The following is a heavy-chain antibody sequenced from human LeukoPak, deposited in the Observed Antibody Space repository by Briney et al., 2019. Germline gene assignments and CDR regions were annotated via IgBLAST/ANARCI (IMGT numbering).Heavy chain of an antibody. CDR2: INHSGST. Sequence: SETLSLTCAVYGGSSSGYYWSWIRQPPGKGLEWIGEINHSGSTNYNPSLKSRVTISVDTSKNQFSLKLSSVTAADTAVYYCARGGLMVYAVRVQNDVFDIWGQGTMVTVSS. J-gene: IGHJ3*02. V-gene: IGHV4-34*01. CDR1: GGSSSGYY. D-gene: IGHD2-8*01. CDR3: ARGGLMVYAVRVQNDVFDI.